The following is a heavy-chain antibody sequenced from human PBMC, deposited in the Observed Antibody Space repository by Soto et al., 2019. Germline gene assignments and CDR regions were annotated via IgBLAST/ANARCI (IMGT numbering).Heavy chain of an antibody. CDR2: INPSGGST. CDR3: ARSGSFYDAFDF. Sequence: ASVKVSCKASGYSFTSYGINWVRQAPGQGLEWMGIINPSGGSTSYAQKFQGRVTMTRDTSTSTVYMELSSLRSEDTAVYYCARSGSFYDAFDFWGKGTMVTVSS. CDR1: GYSFTSYG. V-gene: IGHV1-46*01. D-gene: IGHD3-10*01. J-gene: IGHJ3*01.